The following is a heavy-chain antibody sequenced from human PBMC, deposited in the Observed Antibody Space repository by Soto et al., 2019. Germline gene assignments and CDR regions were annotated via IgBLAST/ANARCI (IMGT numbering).Heavy chain of an antibody. D-gene: IGHD3-22*01. V-gene: IGHV4-30-2*01. CDR3: ASFYDSSGYYHVAAFDI. CDR1: GGSISSGGYS. CDR2: IYHSGST. Sequence: VYTSETLSLTCAVSGGSISSGGYSWSWIRQPPGKGLEWIGYIYHSGSTYYNPSLKSRVTISVDRSKNQFSLKLSSVTAADTAVYYCASFYDSSGYYHVAAFDIWGQGTMVTVSS. J-gene: IGHJ3*02.